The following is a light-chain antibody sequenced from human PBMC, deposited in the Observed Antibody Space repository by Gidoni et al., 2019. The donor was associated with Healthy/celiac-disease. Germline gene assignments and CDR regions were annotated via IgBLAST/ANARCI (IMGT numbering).Light chain of an antibody. CDR3: QQSYSTHVT. J-gene: IGKJ1*01. V-gene: IGKV1-39*01. Sequence: DIQMTQSPSSLSASVGDRVTITCRASQSISSYLNWYQQKPGKAPKLLIYAASSLQSGVPSRFSGSGSGTDFTLTISSLQPEDFATYYCQQSYSTHVTFGQXTKVEIK. CDR2: AAS. CDR1: QSISSY.